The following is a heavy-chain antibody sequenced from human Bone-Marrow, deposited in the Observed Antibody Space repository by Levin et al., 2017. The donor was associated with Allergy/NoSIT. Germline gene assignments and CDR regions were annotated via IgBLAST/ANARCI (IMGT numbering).Heavy chain of an antibody. CDR2: IYYNGKS. CDR3: ARDRLLRNTTDGDLGPLPPVYYYYGMDV. D-gene: IGHD2-8*01. Sequence: PSETLSLTCTVSGGSISSGDYYWSWLRQSPGKGLEWIAYIYYNGKSHYNPSLKSRVTISVDTSKNQFSLRLSSVTAADTAVYYCARDRLLRNTTDGDLGPLPPVYYYYGMDVWGQGTTVTVSS. V-gene: IGHV4-30-4*01. CDR1: GGSISSGDYY. J-gene: IGHJ6*02.